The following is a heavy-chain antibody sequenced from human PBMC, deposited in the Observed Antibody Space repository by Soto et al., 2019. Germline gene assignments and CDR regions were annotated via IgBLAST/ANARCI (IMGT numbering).Heavy chain of an antibody. CDR1: GFTVSSDG. D-gene: IGHD5-18*01. J-gene: IGHJ6*02. CDR2: IWYDGSNK. Sequence: PSCSLKLSCAASGFTVSSDGRRWVRQAPGKGLEWVAVIWYDGSNKYYADSVKGRFTISRDNSKNTLYLQMNSLRAEDTAVYYCARVLQLWFRTYGMDVWGQGTTVTVSS. CDR3: ARVLQLWFRTYGMDV. V-gene: IGHV3-33*01.